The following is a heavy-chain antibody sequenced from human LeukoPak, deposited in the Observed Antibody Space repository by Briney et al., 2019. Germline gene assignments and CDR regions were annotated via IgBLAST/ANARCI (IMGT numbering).Heavy chain of an antibody. CDR3: ARAPYCGGDCYSGHFDY. J-gene: IGHJ4*02. V-gene: IGHV3-23*01. D-gene: IGHD2-21*02. Sequence: TGGSLRLSCAASGFTFSSSAMSWVRQVPGKGLEWVSGISASGGSTYYADSVRGRFTISRDNSKNTLYLQMNSLRAEDTAVYYCARAPYCGGDCYSGHFDYWGQGTLVTVSS. CDR1: GFTFSSSA. CDR2: ISASGGST.